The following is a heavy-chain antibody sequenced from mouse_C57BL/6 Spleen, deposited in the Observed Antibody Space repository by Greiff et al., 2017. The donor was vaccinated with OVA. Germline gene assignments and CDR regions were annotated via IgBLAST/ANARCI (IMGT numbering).Heavy chain of an antibody. Sequence: LEESGPELVKPGASVKISCKAFGYSFTDYNMNWVKQSNGKSLEWIGVINPNYGTTSYNQKFKGKATLTVDQSSSTAYMQLNSLTSEDSAVYYCATHTGYAMDYWGQGTSVTVSS. CDR2: INPNYGTT. V-gene: IGHV1-39*01. CDR3: ATHTGYAMDY. CDR1: GYSFTDYN. D-gene: IGHD4-1*01. J-gene: IGHJ4*01.